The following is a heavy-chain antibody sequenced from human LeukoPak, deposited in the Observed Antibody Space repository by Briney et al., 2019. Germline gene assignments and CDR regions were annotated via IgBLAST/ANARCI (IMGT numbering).Heavy chain of an antibody. CDR3: AKDSYYDILTGYYTL. CDR2: ISWNSGSI. J-gene: IGHJ4*02. D-gene: IGHD3-9*01. CDR1: GFTFDDYA. V-gene: IGHV3-9*01. Sequence: PGGSLRLSCAASGFTFDDYAMHWVRQAPGKGLEWVSGISWNSGSIGYADSVKGRFAISRDNAKNSLYLQMNSLRAEDTALYYCAKDSYYDILTGYYTLWGQGTLVTVSS.